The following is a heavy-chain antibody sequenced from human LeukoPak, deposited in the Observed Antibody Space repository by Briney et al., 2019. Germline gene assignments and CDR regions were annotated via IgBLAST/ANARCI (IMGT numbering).Heavy chain of an antibody. CDR2: IYYSGST. Sequence: SETLSLTCTASGGSVSSGSYYWSWIRQPPGKGLEWIGYIYYSGSTNYNPSLKSRVTISVDTSKNQFSLKLSSVTAADTAVYYCERTYCTGGVCYGFDYWGQGTLVTVSS. J-gene: IGHJ4*02. V-gene: IGHV4-61*01. CDR3: ERTYCTGGVCYGFDY. CDR1: GGSVSSGSYY. D-gene: IGHD2-8*02.